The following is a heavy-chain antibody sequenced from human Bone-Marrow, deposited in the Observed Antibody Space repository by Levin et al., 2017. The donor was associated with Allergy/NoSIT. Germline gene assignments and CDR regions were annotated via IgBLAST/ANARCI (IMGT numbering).Heavy chain of an antibody. J-gene: IGHJ4*02. D-gene: IGHD1-14*01. Sequence: GGSLRLSCAASGFTFSTYDMSWVRQAPGRGLEWVSTIAASGNGADYADSVKGRFTTSRDNSKNTLYLQMNSLRAEDTAVYYCAHRTGFDYWGQGALVTVSS. CDR1: GFTFSTYD. CDR3: AHRTGFDY. V-gene: IGHV3-23*01. CDR2: IAASGNGA.